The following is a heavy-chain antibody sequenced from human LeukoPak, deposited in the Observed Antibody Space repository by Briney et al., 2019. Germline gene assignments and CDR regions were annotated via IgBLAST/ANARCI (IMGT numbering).Heavy chain of an antibody. CDR1: GFMFNNEW. CDR2: INSGGSGT. CDR3: ATSLGPLTEY. V-gene: IGHV3-74*01. J-gene: IGHJ4*02. D-gene: IGHD7-27*01. Sequence: PGGSLRLSCAASGFMFNNEWMDWVRQTPGKGLVWVSRINSGGSGTSYAASVEGRFTISRDNAKNTLYLQMNSLRAEDTAVYYCATSLGPLTEYWGQGTLVTVSS.